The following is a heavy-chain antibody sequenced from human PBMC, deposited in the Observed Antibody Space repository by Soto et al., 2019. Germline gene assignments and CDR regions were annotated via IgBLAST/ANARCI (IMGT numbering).Heavy chain of an antibody. CDR2: ISGSGGST. V-gene: IGHV3-23*01. Sequence: EVQLLESGGGLVQPGGSLRLSCAASGFTFSSYAMSWVRQAPGKGLEWVSAISGSGGSTYYADSVKGRFTISRDNSKNTLYLPMNSLRAEDTAVYYCAGSTEVAAARIYGMAVWGQGTTVTVSS. J-gene: IGHJ6*02. CDR3: AGSTEVAAARIYGMAV. CDR1: GFTFSSYA. D-gene: IGHD6-13*01.